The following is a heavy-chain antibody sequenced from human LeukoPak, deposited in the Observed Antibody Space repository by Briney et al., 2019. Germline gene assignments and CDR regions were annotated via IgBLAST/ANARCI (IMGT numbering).Heavy chain of an antibody. CDR2: IYYSGST. J-gene: IGHJ4*02. V-gene: IGHV4-31*03. D-gene: IGHD2-8*01. Sequence: SETLSLTCTVSGGSMSSGGYFWSWIHQLPGKGLEWIGNIYYSGSTYYSPSLKSRITISVDTSKNQFSLRLSSVTAADTAVYYRARTAGWSADYWGQGTLITVSS. CDR1: GGSMSSGGYF. CDR3: ARTAGWSADY.